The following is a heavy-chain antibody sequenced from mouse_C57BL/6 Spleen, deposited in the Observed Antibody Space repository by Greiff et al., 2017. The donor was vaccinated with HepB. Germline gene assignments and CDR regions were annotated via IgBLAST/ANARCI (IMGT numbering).Heavy chain of an antibody. CDR2: IDPENGDT. CDR3: TTGPNYRSFDY. V-gene: IGHV14-4*01. Sequence: DVQLQQSGAELVRPGASVKLSCTASGFNIKDDYMHWVKQRPEQGLEWIGWIDPENGDTEYASKFQGKATITADTSSNTAYLQLSSLTSEDTAVYYCTTGPNYRSFDYWGQGTTLTVSS. CDR1: GFNIKDDY. J-gene: IGHJ2*01. D-gene: IGHD2-1*01.